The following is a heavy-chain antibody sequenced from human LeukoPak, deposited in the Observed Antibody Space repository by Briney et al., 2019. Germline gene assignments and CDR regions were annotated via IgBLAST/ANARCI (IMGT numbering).Heavy chain of an antibody. J-gene: IGHJ4*02. Sequence: GGSLRLSCAASGFTFSSYGMTWVRQAPGKGLEWVSYISSSSSTIYYADSVKGRFTISRDNSKNTLYLQMNSLRAEDTAVYYCAKGGLLRFLEWLLSPFDYWGQGTLVTVSS. CDR2: ISSSSSTI. CDR3: AKGGLLRFLEWLLSPFDY. CDR1: GFTFSSYG. V-gene: IGHV3-48*01. D-gene: IGHD3-3*01.